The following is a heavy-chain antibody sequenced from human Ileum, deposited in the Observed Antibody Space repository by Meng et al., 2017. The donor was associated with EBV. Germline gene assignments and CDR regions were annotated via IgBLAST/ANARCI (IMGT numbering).Heavy chain of an antibody. CDR2: HSGST. J-gene: IGHJ4*02. CDR3: VSYAVGAGGIGY. D-gene: IGHD6-13*01. Sequence: QVQLQESGPGLWKPSQTLSLTCAVSGVSISSGYFHWSWIRQPPGKGLEWIGHSGSTSYNPSLRSRVTISVDTSKNQFSLKVDSATAGDTAVYYCVSYAVGAGGIGYWGQGILVTVSS. V-gene: IGHV4-30-4*01. CDR1: GVSISSGYFH.